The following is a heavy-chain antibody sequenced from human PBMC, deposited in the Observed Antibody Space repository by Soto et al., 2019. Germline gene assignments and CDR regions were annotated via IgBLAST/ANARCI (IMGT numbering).Heavy chain of an antibody. CDR1: GFTVSSNY. CDR3: ARGRDSRSIFDP. CDR2: IDSGSST. D-gene: IGHD3-3*02. V-gene: IGHV3-53*01. Sequence: GGSLRLSCGASGFTVSSNYMSWVRQAPGKGLEWVSVIDSGSSTYYADSVKGRFTISRDDSRNTLNLQMDSLRVEDTAVYYCARGRDSRSIFDPWGQGTLVTVSS. J-gene: IGHJ5*02.